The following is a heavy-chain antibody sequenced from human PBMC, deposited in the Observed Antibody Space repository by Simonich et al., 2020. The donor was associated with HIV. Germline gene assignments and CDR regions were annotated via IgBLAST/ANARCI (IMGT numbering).Heavy chain of an antibody. D-gene: IGHD3-10*01. CDR1: GFTFDDFA. Sequence: EVQLVESGGGLVQPGRSLRLSCAASGFTFDDFAMHGVRQAPGKGREWVPGISWNSGSIGYADSVKGRFTISRDNAKNSLYLQMNSLRAEDTALYYCAKDKGAYYGSGSPVYWGQGTLVTVSS. CDR2: ISWNSGSI. J-gene: IGHJ4*02. V-gene: IGHV3-9*01. CDR3: AKDKGAYYGSGSPVY.